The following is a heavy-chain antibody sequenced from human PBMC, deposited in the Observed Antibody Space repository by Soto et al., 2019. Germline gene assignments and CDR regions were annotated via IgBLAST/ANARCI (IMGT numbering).Heavy chain of an antibody. V-gene: IGHV5-51*02. CDR3: ARGPLHYDFWSGYDY. J-gene: IGHJ4*02. CDR2: IYPGDSDT. CDR1: GYSFTSYW. Sequence: GESLKISCKGSGYSFTSYWSAWVRQMPGKGLEWMGIIYPGDSDTRYSPSFQGQVTISADKSISTAYLQWSSLKASDTAMYYCARGPLHYDFWSGYDYWGQGTLVTVSS. D-gene: IGHD3-3*01.